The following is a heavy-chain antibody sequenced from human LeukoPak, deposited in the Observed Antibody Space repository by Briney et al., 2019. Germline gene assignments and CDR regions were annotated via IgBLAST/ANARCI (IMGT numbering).Heavy chain of an antibody. V-gene: IGHV4-34*01. J-gene: IGHJ5*02. CDR1: GGSFSGYY. CDR3: ARLTMVRGVIPT. Sequence: NPSETLSLTCAVYGGSFSGYYWSWIRQPPGKGLEWIGEINHSGSTNYNPSLKSRVTISVDTSKNQFSLKLSSVTAADTAVYYCARLTMVRGVIPTWGQGTLITVSS. CDR2: INHSGST. D-gene: IGHD3-10*01.